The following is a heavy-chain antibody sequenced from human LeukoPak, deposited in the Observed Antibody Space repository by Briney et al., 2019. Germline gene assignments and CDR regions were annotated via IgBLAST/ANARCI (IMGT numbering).Heavy chain of an antibody. D-gene: IGHD2-15*01. CDR2: LGTTGDT. CDR1: GFTFSSYD. CDR3: ARSGVRYFDL. V-gene: IGHV3-13*01. Sequence: HAGGSLRLSCAASGFTFSSYDMHWVRQATGKGLEWVSALGTTGDTYYPGSVKCRFTISRENAKNSLYLQMNSLRAEDTAVYYCARSGVRYFDLWGRGTLVTVSS. J-gene: IGHJ2*01.